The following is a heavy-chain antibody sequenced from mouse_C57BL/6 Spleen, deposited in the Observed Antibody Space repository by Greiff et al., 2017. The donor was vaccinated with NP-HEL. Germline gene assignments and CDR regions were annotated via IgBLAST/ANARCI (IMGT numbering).Heavy chain of an antibody. CDR2: IYWDDDK. D-gene: IGHD4-1*01. CDR1: GFSLSTSGMG. Sequence: QVTLNVSGPGILQSSQTLSLTCSFSGFSLSTSGMGVSWIRQPSGKGLEWLAHIYWDDDKRYNPSLKSRLTISKDTSRNQVFLKITSVDTADTATYYCARRELGQDYFDYWGQGTTLTVSS. J-gene: IGHJ2*01. CDR3: ARRELGQDYFDY. V-gene: IGHV8-12*01.